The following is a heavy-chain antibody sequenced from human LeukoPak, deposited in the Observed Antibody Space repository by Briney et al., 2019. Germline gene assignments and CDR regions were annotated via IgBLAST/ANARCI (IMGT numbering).Heavy chain of an antibody. CDR3: ARRAANDAFDM. D-gene: IGHD6-13*01. V-gene: IGHV4-59*11. Sequence: SETLSLTCTVSVGSISSHHGSWIRQPPGKGLEWIRYIYYSGSTNYNPPLKSQVTIPVDTSNNQYSLKLSSVTTADTAVYYCARRAANDAFDMWGQGTMVTVSS. J-gene: IGHJ3*02. CDR2: IYYSGST. CDR1: VGSISSHH.